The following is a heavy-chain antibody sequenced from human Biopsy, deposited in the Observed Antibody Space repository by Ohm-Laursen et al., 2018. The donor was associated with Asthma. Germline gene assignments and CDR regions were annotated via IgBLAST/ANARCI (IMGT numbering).Heavy chain of an antibody. D-gene: IGHD5-12*01. CDR1: GYTFNSVA. Sequence: ASVKASCKASGYTFNSVAVMWVRQAPGQGLEWMGWINTNPGTPTYVQGFSGRFVFSLDPSVTTAYLQIDSLRSEDTGVYYCTRAGSTFVADYWGQGTLVTVSS. V-gene: IGHV7-4-1*01. J-gene: IGHJ4*01. CDR3: TRAGSTFVADY. CDR2: INTNPGTP.